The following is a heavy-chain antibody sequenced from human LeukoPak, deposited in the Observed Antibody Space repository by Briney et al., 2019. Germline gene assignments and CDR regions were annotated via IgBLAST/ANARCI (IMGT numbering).Heavy chain of an antibody. Sequence: GESLKISCKGSGYRFTNYWIGWVRQMPGKGLEWMGIIYPGDSDTRYSPSFQGQVTISADKSISTAYLQWSSLKASDTAMYYCAIPPFTTVTTNWFDPWGQGTLVTVSS. V-gene: IGHV5-51*01. CDR2: IYPGDSDT. CDR1: GYRFTNYW. D-gene: IGHD4-17*01. CDR3: AIPPFTTVTTNWFDP. J-gene: IGHJ5*02.